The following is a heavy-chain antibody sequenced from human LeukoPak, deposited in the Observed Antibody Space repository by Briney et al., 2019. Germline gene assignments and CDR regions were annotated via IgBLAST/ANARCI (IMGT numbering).Heavy chain of an antibody. J-gene: IGHJ5*02. D-gene: IGHD6-13*01. CDR1: GGSLSGYY. CDR2: INHIGST. V-gene: IGHV4-34*01. CDR3: ARGRSSSWYGNRFDP. Sequence: SETLSLTCAVYGGSLSGYYWSWIRQPPGKGREGIGEINHIGSTSYNPPLKIRVTISVDTSKNKLSLQLSSVTAADTAVYYCARGRSSSWYGNRFDPWGQGTLVTVSS.